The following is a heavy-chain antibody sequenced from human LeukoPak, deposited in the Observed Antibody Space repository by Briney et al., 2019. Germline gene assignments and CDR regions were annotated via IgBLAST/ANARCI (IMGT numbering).Heavy chain of an antibody. D-gene: IGHD1-26*01. CDR1: GGSFSGYY. V-gene: IGHV4-34*01. J-gene: IGHJ4*02. Sequence: PSETLSLTCAVYGGSFSGYYWSWLRQPPGKGLEWVGEINHSGSTNYNPSLKSRVNISVDTSKNQFSLKLSSVTAADTAVYYCARANVVGATDYFDYWGQGTLVTVSS. CDR3: ARANVVGATDYFDY. CDR2: INHSGST.